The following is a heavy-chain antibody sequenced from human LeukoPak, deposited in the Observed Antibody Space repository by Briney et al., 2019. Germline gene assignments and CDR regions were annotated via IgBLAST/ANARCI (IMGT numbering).Heavy chain of an antibody. Sequence: SETLSLTCAVYGGSFSGYYWSWIRQPPGKGLEWIGEINHSGSTNYNPSLKSRVTISVDTSKNQFSLKLSSVTAADTAVYYCARASYLLVDYWGQGTLVTVSS. CDR1: GGSFSGYY. CDR2: INHSGST. CDR3: ARASYLLVDY. J-gene: IGHJ4*02. D-gene: IGHD6-13*01. V-gene: IGHV4-34*01.